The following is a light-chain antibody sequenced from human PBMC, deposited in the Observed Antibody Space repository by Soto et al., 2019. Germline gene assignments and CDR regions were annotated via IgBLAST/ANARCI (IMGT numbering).Light chain of an antibody. J-gene: IGKJ4*01. CDR3: QQYNSYSALT. CDR1: QSISSR. V-gene: IGKV1-5*01. Sequence: DIPTTNSPVVLSASVVDGVTITCRASQSISSRLAWYQQKPGKAPKLLIYDASSLESGVPSRFSGSGSGTEFTLTISSLQPDDFATYYCQQYNSYSALTFGGGTKVDI. CDR2: DAS.